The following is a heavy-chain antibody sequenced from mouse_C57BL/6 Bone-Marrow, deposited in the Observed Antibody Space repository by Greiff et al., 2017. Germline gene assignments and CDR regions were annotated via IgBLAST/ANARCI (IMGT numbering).Heavy chain of an antibody. D-gene: IGHD1-1*01. Sequence: EVKLVESGGGLVQPGGSLSLSCAASGFTFTDYYMSWVRQPPGKALEWLGFIRNKANGYTTEYSASVKGRFTISRDNSQSILYLQMNALRAEDSATYYCARYIATTVVGAMDYWGQGTSVTVYS. J-gene: IGHJ4*01. CDR2: IRNKANGYTT. V-gene: IGHV7-3*01. CDR3: ARYIATTVVGAMDY. CDR1: GFTFTDYY.